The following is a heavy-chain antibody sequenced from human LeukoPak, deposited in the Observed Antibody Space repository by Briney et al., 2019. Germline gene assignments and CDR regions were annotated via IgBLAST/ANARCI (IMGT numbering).Heavy chain of an antibody. CDR3: ARNRDGYNSFDY. V-gene: IGHV4-59*12. D-gene: IGHD5-24*01. Sequence: SETLSLTCTVAGGSISPYYWSWIRQPPGQGLEWIGYIYYSGTTKYNPSLRSPVTMSVDTSKNHFSLKLSSVTAADTAVYYCARNRDGYNSFDYWGQGTLVTVSS. CDR2: IYYSGTT. CDR1: GGSISPYY. J-gene: IGHJ4*02.